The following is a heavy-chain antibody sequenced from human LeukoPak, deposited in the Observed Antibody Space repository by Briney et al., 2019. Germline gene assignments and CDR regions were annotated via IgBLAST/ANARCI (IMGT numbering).Heavy chain of an antibody. D-gene: IGHD3-9*01. CDR3: ARHPILTGYSRPHWFAP. J-gene: IGHJ5*02. V-gene: IGHV1-2*02. CDR1: GYTFTGYY. CDR2: INPNSGGT. Sequence: SSVKVSCKASGYTFTGYYMHWVRQAPGQGLEGMGWINPNSGGTNYAQKFQGRVTMTRDTSISTAYMELSSLRSEDTAVYYCARHPILTGYSRPHWFAPWGQGTLVTVSS.